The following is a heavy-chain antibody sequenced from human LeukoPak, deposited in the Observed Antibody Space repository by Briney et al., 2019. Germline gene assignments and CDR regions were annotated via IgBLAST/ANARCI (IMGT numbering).Heavy chain of an antibody. CDR2: IKQDGSEK. CDR1: GFTFSSYW. CDR3: ARDGAYSSSTSCYFGFDY. J-gene: IGHJ4*02. V-gene: IGHV3-7*01. Sequence: GGSLRLSCAASGFTFSSYWMSWVRQAPGKGLEWVANIKQDGSEKYYVDSVKGRFTISRDNAKNSLYLQTNSLRAEDTAVYYCARDGAYSSSTSCYFGFDYWGQGTLVTVSS. D-gene: IGHD2-2*01.